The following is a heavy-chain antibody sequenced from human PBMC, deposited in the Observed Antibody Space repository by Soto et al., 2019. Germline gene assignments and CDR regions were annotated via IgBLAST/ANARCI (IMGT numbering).Heavy chain of an antibody. CDR2: IYYSGST. Sequence: SETLSLTCTVSGGSISSSSYYWGWIRQPPGKGLEWIGSIYYSGSTYYNPSLKSRVTISVDTSKNQFSLKLSSVTAADTAVYYCASLRTVTTDYWGQGTLVTVSS. CDR1: GGSISSSSYY. D-gene: IGHD4-17*01. J-gene: IGHJ4*02. V-gene: IGHV4-39*01. CDR3: ASLRTVTTDY.